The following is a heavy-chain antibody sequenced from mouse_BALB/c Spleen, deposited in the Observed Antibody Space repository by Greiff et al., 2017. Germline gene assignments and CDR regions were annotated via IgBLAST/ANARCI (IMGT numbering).Heavy chain of an antibody. D-gene: IGHD1-1*01. Sequence: VQLQQSGAELVKPGASVKLSCTASGFNIKDTYMHWVKQRPEQGLEWIGRIDPANGNTKYDPKFQGKATITADTSSNTAYLQLSSLTSEDTAVYYCARSYYGSSYGYWGQGTTLTVSS. J-gene: IGHJ2*01. CDR3: ARSYYGSSYGY. CDR1: GFNIKDTY. CDR2: IDPANGNT. V-gene: IGHV14-3*02.